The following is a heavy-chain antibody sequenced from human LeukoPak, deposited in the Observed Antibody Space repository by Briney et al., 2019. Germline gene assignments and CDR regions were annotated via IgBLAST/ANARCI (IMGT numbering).Heavy chain of an antibody. D-gene: IGHD6-6*01. CDR3: ARLRVSGSVWFDP. J-gene: IGHJ5*02. CDR1: GYTFTGYY. V-gene: IGHV1-2*02. CDR2: INPNSGGT. Sequence: ASVKVSCKASGYTFTGYYMHWVRQAPGQGLEWMGWINPNSGGTNYAQKFQGRVTMTRDTSISTAYMELSRLRSDDTAMYYCARLRVSGSVWFDPWGQGTLVTVSS.